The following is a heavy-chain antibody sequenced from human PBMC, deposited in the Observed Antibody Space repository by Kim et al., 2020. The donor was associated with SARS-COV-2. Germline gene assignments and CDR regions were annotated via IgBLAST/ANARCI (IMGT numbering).Heavy chain of an antibody. CDR3: ASIAVAGRVFDY. CDR2: ISYDGSNK. Sequence: GGSLRLSCAASGFTFSSYAMHWVRQAPGKGLEWVAVISYDGSNKYYADSVKGRFTISRDNSKNTLYLQMNSLRAEDTAVYYCASIAVAGRVFDYWGQGTLVTVSS. J-gene: IGHJ4*02. V-gene: IGHV3-30*04. CDR1: GFTFSSYA. D-gene: IGHD6-19*01.